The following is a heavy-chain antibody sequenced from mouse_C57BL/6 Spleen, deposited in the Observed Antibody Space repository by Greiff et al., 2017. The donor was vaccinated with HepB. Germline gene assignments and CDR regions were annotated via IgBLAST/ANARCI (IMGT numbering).Heavy chain of an antibody. D-gene: IGHD2-4*01. J-gene: IGHJ2*01. CDR3: ARWDYDYDYFDY. CDR1: GYTFTSYG. V-gene: IGHV1-81*01. CDR2: IYPRSGNT. Sequence: QVQLKESGAELARPGASVKLSCKASGYTFTSYGISWVKQRTGQGLEWIGEIYPRSGNTYYNEKFKGKATLTADKSSSTAYMELRSLTSEDSAVYFCARWDYDYDYFDYWGQGTTLTVSS.